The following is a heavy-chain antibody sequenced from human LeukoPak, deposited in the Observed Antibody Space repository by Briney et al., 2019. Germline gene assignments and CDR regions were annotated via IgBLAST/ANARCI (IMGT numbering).Heavy chain of an antibody. CDR1: GFPFTGYY. V-gene: IGHV1-2*02. CDR2: INPKSGGT. D-gene: IGHD3-10*01. J-gene: IGHJ3*02. CDR3: AKTLWFGELNDAFYI. Sequence: ASVKVSCKASGFPFTGYYIHWVRQAPGQGLEWMGWINPKSGGTNYLQKFQGRVTMTRDTSISTAYMELTTLTSDDTAVYYCAKTLWFGELNDAFYISGEGTMVSVSS.